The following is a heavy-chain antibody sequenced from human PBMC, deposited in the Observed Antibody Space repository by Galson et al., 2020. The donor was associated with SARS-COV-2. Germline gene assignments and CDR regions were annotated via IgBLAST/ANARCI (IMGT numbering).Heavy chain of an antibody. D-gene: IGHD1-26*01. CDR1: GDSISSGSYY. V-gene: IGHV4-61*09. CDR3: ARVRNMNLGSWAFDI. Sequence: SETLSLTCTVSGDSISSGSYYWSWIRQPAGKGLEWIGHIYTSGTTNYNPSLKSRVAISLDTAKNQFSLKMTSVTAADTALYYCARVRNMNLGSWAFDIWGQGTMVTVSS. J-gene: IGHJ3*02. CDR2: IYTSGTT.